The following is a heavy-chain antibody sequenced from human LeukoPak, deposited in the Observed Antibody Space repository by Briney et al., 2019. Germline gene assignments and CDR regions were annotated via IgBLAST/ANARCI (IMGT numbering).Heavy chain of an antibody. CDR2: ISSSSSTI. J-gene: IGHJ3*02. D-gene: IGHD4-17*01. Sequence: PGGSLRLSCAASGFTFSSYSMNWVRQAPGKGLEWVSHISSSSSTIYYADSVKGRFTISGDNAKNSLYLQMSSLRDEDTAVYYCARDRGYGDYVGAFDIWGQGTMVTVSS. CDR3: ARDRGYGDYVGAFDI. V-gene: IGHV3-48*02. CDR1: GFTFSSYS.